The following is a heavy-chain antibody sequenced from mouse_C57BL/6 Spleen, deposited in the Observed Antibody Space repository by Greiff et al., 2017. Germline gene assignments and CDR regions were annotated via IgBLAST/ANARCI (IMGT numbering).Heavy chain of an antibody. V-gene: IGHV1-66*01. CDR1: GYSFTSYY. CDR2: IYPGSGNT. Sequence: VQLKESGPELVKPGASVKISCKASGYSFTSYYIHWVKQRPGQGLEWIGWIYPGSGNTKYNEKFKGKATLTADTSSSTAYMQLSSLTSEDSAVYYCAGGYGSSWTAMDYWGQGTSVTVSS. D-gene: IGHD1-1*01. J-gene: IGHJ4*01. CDR3: AGGYGSSWTAMDY.